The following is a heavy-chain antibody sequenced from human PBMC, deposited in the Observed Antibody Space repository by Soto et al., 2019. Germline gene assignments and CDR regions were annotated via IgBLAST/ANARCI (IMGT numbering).Heavy chain of an antibody. J-gene: IGHJ4*02. D-gene: IGHD2-15*01. Sequence: EVQLVESGGGLVQPGGSLRLSCAASGFTFSNYWMHWVRQAPGKGLVWVSRINSDGSSTTYADSVKGRFTISRDNAKKTRYVQMNSLRAEDTAVYYCARGGGYCSSGSCPYVVDSWGQGTLVTVSS. CDR3: ARGGGYCSSGSCPYVVDS. CDR2: INSDGSST. CDR1: GFTFSNYW. V-gene: IGHV3-74*01.